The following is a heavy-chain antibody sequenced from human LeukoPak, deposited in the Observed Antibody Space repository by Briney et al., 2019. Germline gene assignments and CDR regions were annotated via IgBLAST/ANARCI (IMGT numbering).Heavy chain of an antibody. CDR2: INPNNGDT. CDR1: GYTFNVHY. Sequence: ASVKVSCKASGYTFNVHYIHWMRQAPGQGLEWMGWINPNNGDTSYAQKFQGRVTMTRDTSIGTAYMELNRLRSDDTAVYYCARGSYDSSDFEYFHHWGQGTLVTVSS. D-gene: IGHD3-22*01. CDR3: ARGSYDSSDFEYFHH. J-gene: IGHJ1*01. V-gene: IGHV1-2*02.